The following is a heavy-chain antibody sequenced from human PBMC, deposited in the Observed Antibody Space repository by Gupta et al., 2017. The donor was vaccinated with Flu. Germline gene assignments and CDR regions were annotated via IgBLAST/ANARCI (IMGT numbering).Heavy chain of an antibody. Sequence: PPGKGLEWVSGISWNSGTIGYADSVKGRFTISRDNAKNSLYLQMNSLRAEDTALYYCAKDIGEGLAVAGYDYWGQGTLVTVSS. CDR3: AKDIGEGLAVAGYDY. J-gene: IGHJ4*02. D-gene: IGHD6-19*01. CDR2: ISWNSGTI. V-gene: IGHV3-9*01.